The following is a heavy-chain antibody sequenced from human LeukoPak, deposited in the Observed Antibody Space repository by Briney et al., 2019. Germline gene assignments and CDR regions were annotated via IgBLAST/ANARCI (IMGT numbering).Heavy chain of an antibody. CDR1: RFTVSSNY. J-gene: IGHJ6*02. CDR3: ARFYCTGDSDSCYAMDV. V-gene: IGHV3-53*01. D-gene: IGHD2-8*02. CDR2: ISRGGDT. Sequence: GWSLRLSCAASRFTVSSNYFIWVRQAPGKGLEWVSVISRGGDTYYADSVKGRFTISRDNSKNTLYLQMNNLRVEDTAVYYCARFYCTGDSDSCYAMDVWGQGTTVTVSS.